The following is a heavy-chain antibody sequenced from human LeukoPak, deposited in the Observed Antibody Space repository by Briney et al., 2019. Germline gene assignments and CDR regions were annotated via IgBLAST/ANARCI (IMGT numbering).Heavy chain of an antibody. J-gene: IGHJ3*02. Sequence: SETLSLTCTVSGGSISSSSYYWGWIRQPPGKGLEWIGEIYHSGSTNYNPSLKSRVTISVDKSKNQFSLKLSSVTAADTAVYYCARVGGGGSEPGDYNSGAFDIWGQGTMVTVSS. CDR3: ARVGGGGSEPGDYNSGAFDI. D-gene: IGHD4-17*01. V-gene: IGHV4-39*07. CDR2: IYHSGST. CDR1: GGSISSSSYY.